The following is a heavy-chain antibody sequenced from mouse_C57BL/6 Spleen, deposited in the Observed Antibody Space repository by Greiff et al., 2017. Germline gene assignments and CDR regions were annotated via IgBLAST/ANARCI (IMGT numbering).Heavy chain of an antibody. Sequence: QVQLKESGPGILQPSQTLSLTCSSSGFSLSTFGMGVGWISQPPGQGLEWLAHIWLDDAKYYNPALKSRLTISKDTSKNQVFLKIANVDTADTATYDCARITDDSYWYVDVWGTGTTVTVSS. J-gene: IGHJ1*03. CDR2: IWLDDAK. CDR1: GFSLSTFGMG. V-gene: IGHV8-8*01. CDR3: ARITDDSYWYVDV.